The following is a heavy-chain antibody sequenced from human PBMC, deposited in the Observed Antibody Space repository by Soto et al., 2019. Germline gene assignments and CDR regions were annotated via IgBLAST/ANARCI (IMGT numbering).Heavy chain of an antibody. Sequence: SETLSLTCTVTGGSISNYFCNWIRQPAGKGLEWIGRIDNSGSTNYNPSLKSRITMSADTSRNQFSLKLNSVTAADTAVYYCARGGQDFWSGPFDYWGQGAMVTVSS. CDR2: IDNSGST. V-gene: IGHV4-4*07. D-gene: IGHD3-3*01. CDR3: ARGGQDFWSGPFDY. J-gene: IGHJ4*02. CDR1: GGSISNYF.